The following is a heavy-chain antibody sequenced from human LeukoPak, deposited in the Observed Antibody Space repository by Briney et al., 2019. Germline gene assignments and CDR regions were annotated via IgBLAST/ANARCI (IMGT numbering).Heavy chain of an antibody. Sequence: PSETLSLTCTVSGGSISSGSYYWSWIRQPAGKGLEWIGRIYTSGSTNYHPSLKSRVTISVDTSKNQFSLKLSSVTAADTAVFYCATEELAGTTSLDYWGQGTLVTVSS. V-gene: IGHV4-61*02. CDR1: GGSISSGSYY. CDR3: ATEELAGTTSLDY. D-gene: IGHD2-2*01. CDR2: IYTSGST. J-gene: IGHJ4*02.